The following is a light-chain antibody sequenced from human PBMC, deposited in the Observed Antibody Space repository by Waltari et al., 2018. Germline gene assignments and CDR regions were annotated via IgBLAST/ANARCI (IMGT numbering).Light chain of an antibody. CDR3: CSYTSSNTYV. Sequence: QSDLTQPASVSGSPGQSITLSCTGTSSDVGTYNFVSWYQHPPGNAPKLMISGVSNRPSGVSNRFSGSKSDNTASLTISGLQAEDEADYFCCSYTSSNTYVFGTGTRVTVL. CDR1: SSDVGTYNF. CDR2: GVS. J-gene: IGLJ1*01. V-gene: IGLV2-14*01.